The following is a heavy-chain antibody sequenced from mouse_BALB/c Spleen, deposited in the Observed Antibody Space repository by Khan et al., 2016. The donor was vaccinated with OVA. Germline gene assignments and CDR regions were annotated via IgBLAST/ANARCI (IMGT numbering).Heavy chain of an antibody. J-gene: IGHJ4*01. Sequence: QARLQQSGPGLVAPSQSLSITCTVSGFSLSRYNIHWVRQPPGKGLEWLGMIWGGGGTDYNSTLKSRLSISKDNSKSQVFLKMNSLQTDDSAMYYCGRAYYRYDGYYAMDYWGQGTSVTVSS. D-gene: IGHD2-14*01. CDR1: GFSLSRYN. CDR2: IWGGGGT. V-gene: IGHV2-6-4*01. CDR3: GRAYYRYDGYYAMDY.